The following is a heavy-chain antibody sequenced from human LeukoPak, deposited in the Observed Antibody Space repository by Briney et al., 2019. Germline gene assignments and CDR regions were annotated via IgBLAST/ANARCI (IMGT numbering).Heavy chain of an antibody. CDR1: GGSISSYY. J-gene: IGHJ4*02. D-gene: IGHD2-15*01. CDR2: IYYSGST. CDR3: ATHPPRKCTGGSCSDY. V-gene: IGHV4-59*01. Sequence: SETLSLTCTVSGGSISSYYWSWIRQPPGKGLEWIGYIYYSGSTNYNPSLKSRVTISVDTSKNQFSLKLSSVTAADPAVYYCATHPPRKCTGGSCSDYWGQGTLVTVSS.